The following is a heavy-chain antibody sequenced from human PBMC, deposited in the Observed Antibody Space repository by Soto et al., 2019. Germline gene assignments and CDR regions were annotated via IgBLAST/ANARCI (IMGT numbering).Heavy chain of an antibody. J-gene: IGHJ4*02. D-gene: IGHD6-13*01. CDR3: AKDAAMVSSTFNYFDY. CDR2: INQDANKV. Sequence: GGSLRLSCEASGFIFSTYWMSWVRQAPGKGLEWLANINQDANKVYYVDSVKGRFTVFGDSAKNSLFLIMDSLRVEDTAVYYCAKDAAMVSSTFNYFDYWGQGTLVTVSS. CDR1: GFIFSTYW. V-gene: IGHV3-7*01.